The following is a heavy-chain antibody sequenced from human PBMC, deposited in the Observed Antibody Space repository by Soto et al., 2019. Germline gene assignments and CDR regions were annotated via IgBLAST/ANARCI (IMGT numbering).Heavy chain of an antibody. Sequence: PGGSLRLSCEVSGFTLTSYGMNWVRQAPDKGLEWVSTIGRGGDTFYADSVRGRFTISRDNSKNTLFLQMNSLRAEDTALYFCAKDGTTAGIHYYGMDLWGQGTTVTVSS. V-gene: IGHV3-23*01. CDR3: AKDGTTAGIHYYGMDL. J-gene: IGHJ6*02. CDR1: GFTLTSYG. D-gene: IGHD1-1*01. CDR2: IGRGGDT.